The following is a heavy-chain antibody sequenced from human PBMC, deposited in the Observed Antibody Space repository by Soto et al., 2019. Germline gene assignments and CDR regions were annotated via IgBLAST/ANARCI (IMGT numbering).Heavy chain of an antibody. Sequence: QVQLVQSGAEVKKPGSSVKVSCKASGGTFSSYAISWVRQAPGQGLEWMGGIIPIFGTANYAQKFQGRVTITVDESTSTAYMELSSLRSEDTAVYYCARPQYCTNGVCLHDAFDIWCQGTMVTVS. V-gene: IGHV1-69*01. CDR2: IIPIFGTA. CDR3: ARPQYCTNGVCLHDAFDI. CDR1: GGTFSSYA. J-gene: IGHJ3*02. D-gene: IGHD2-8*01.